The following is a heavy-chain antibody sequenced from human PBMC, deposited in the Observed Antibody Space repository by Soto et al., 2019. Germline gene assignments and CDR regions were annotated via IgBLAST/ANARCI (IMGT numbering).Heavy chain of an antibody. V-gene: IGHV1-18*04. Sequence: SSVKVSCKASGYTFTSYGISWVRQAPGQGLEGMGWISAYNGNTNYAQKLQGRVTMTTDTSTSTAYMELRSLRSDDTAVYYCARIDTVTDAFDIWGQGTMVTVSS. CDR2: ISAYNGNT. J-gene: IGHJ3*02. D-gene: IGHD4-17*01. CDR1: GYTFTSYG. CDR3: ARIDTVTDAFDI.